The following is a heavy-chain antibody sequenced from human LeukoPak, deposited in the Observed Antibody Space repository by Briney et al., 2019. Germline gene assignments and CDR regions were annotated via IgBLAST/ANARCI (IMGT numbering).Heavy chain of an antibody. CDR1: GYKLTDNW. D-gene: IGHD3-10*01. V-gene: IGHV1-2*02. CDR3: ATGQIWFGEFYNY. Sequence: ASVKVSCKAFGYKLTDNWIHWVRQAPGQGLEWMGWINTKTGATNIAQKFQGRVTMTRDTSVNTAYIEMSRLTSDDTAVYYCATGQIWFGEFYNYWGQGTLVTVSS. CDR2: INTKTGAT. J-gene: IGHJ4*02.